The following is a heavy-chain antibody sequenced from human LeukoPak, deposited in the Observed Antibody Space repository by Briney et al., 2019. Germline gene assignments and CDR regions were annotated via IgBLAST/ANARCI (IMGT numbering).Heavy chain of an antibody. V-gene: IGHV3-23*01. CDR2: ICGSGGST. Sequence: PGGSLRLSCAASGFTFSSYAMSWLRQAPGKELDWVSLICGSGGSTYYADSVKGRFTISRDNSKNTLYLQMNSRRAEDTAVYYCAGQLERPGVFDYWGQGTLVTVSS. J-gene: IGHJ4*02. CDR3: AGQLERPGVFDY. CDR1: GFTFSSYA. D-gene: IGHD1-1*01.